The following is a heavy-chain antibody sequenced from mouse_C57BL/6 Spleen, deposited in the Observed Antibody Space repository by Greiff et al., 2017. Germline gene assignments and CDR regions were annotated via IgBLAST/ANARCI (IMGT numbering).Heavy chain of an antibody. D-gene: IGHD3-3*01. CDR2: IHPNSGST. CDR1: GYTFTSYW. V-gene: IGHV1-64*01. Sequence: VQLQQSGAELVKPGASVKLSCKASGYTFTSYWMHWVKQRPGQGLEWIGMIHPNSGSTNYNEKFKSKATLTVDKSSSTAYMQLSSLPSEDSAVYYCARARDGWFAYWGQGTLVTVSA. J-gene: IGHJ3*01. CDR3: ARARDGWFAY.